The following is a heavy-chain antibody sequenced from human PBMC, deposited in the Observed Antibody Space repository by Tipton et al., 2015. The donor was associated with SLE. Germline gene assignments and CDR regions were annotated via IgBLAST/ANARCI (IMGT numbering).Heavy chain of an antibody. V-gene: IGHV4-31*03. CDR2: IYNSGST. J-gene: IGHJ2*01. CDR3: ARDRAGRGGVRYFDL. Sequence: TLSLTCTVSGGSISSGGYFWSWIRQLPGKGLEWIGYIYNSGSTDYNPSLKSRVTMSVDTSKNHFSLKLSSVTAADTAVYYCARDRAGRGGVRYFDLWGRGTLVTVSS. D-gene: IGHD3-16*01. CDR1: GGSISSGGYF.